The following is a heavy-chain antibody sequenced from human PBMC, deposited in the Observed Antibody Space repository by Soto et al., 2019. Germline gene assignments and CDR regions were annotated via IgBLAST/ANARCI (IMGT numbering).Heavy chain of an antibody. J-gene: IGHJ4*02. Sequence: EVQLVESGGGLVQPGGSLRISCEASGFTLSSYAMSWVRQTPGKGLEWVSTISGSGGSTYYVDSVKGRFIISRDNSKNTLYLQMNSLRAEDTAVYYCAKLIWDIVVIPAAMQYWGQGTLVTVSS. CDR1: GFTLSSYA. D-gene: IGHD2-2*01. CDR2: ISGSGGST. V-gene: IGHV3-23*04. CDR3: AKLIWDIVVIPAAMQY.